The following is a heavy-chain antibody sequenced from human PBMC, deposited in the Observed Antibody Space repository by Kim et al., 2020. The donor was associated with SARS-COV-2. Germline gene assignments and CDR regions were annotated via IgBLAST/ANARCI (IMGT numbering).Heavy chain of an antibody. CDR2: IYSGDSDA. CDR3: AKGPTQNYGDYYYVDS. V-gene: IGHV3-23*03. J-gene: IGHJ4*02. CDR1: GFTFTSYA. Sequence: GGSLRLSCAASGFTFTSYAMSWFRQAPGEGLEWVSIIYSGDSDAYYADSVKGRFTISRDNSKKTLYLQMNNLRAEDTAIYYCAKGPTQNYGDYYYVDSWGQGTLVTVSA. D-gene: IGHD4-17*01.